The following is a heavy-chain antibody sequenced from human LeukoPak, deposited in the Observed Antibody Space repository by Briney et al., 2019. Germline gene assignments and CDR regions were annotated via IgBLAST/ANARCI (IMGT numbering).Heavy chain of an antibody. CDR3: ARRYYYDSSGYYWFDP. J-gene: IGHJ5*02. CDR1: GDSFTSYW. D-gene: IGHD3-22*01. V-gene: IGHV5-51*01. CDR2: IYPGDSDT. Sequence: GESLKISCKGSGDSFTSYWIGWGGQLPGKSLGGMGVIYPGDSDTRYSPSFQGQVTISADKSISTAYLQWSSLKASDTAVYYCARRYYYDSSGYYWFDPWGQGTLVTVSS.